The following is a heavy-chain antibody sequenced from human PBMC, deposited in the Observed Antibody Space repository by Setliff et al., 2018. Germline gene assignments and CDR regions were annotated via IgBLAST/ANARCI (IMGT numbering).Heavy chain of an antibody. CDR3: TRGRQNYYYMDV. J-gene: IGHJ6*03. V-gene: IGHV4-4*07. Sequence: PSETLSLTCTVSGGSVTGYYWSWIRQAAGKGLEWVGRISSNGRTNYNPSLEGRVSMSVDTSKNQISLHLTSMTTADTALYYCTRGRQNYYYMDVWGKGTTVTVSS. CDR2: ISSNGRT. CDR1: GGSVTGYY.